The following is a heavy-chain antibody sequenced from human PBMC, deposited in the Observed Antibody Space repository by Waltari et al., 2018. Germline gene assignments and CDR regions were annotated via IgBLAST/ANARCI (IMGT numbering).Heavy chain of an antibody. J-gene: IGHJ4*02. CDR3: ARDRHCTDSGCSGL. V-gene: IGHV3-53*01. CDR2: IYSGGRT. Sequence: ELQLVESGGGSIQPCGSLSLSCAALGFTVCNNFMMWVRQAPGKGLEWVSLIYSGGRTYYADSVQGRFTISRDTSKNTLQLQMNSLRGEDTAVYYCARDRHCTDSGCSGLWGQGTLVTVSS. CDR1: GFTVCNNF. D-gene: IGHD2-8*02.